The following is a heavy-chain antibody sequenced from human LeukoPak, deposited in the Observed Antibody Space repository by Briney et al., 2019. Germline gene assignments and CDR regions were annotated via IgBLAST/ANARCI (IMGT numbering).Heavy chain of an antibody. CDR2: ISSGGST. CDR1: GFTFSSYT. V-gene: IGHV3-23*01. J-gene: IGHJ4*02. Sequence: GGSLRLSCAASGFTFSSYTMGWVRQAPGKGLEWVSTISSGGSTYYPDSMKGRFTISRDNSKNTLYLQMNSLRGEDTAVYYCAKGGVMGARETDYWGQGTLVTVSS. D-gene: IGHD2-8*01. CDR3: AKGGVMGARETDY.